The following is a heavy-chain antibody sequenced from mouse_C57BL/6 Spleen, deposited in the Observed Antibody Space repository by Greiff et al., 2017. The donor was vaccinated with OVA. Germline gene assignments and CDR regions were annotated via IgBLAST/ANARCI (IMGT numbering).Heavy chain of an antibody. CDR1: GYSITSGYY. V-gene: IGHV3-6*01. CDR2: ISYDGSN. D-gene: IGHD2-4*01. J-gene: IGHJ4*01. CDR3: ATIYYDYYYAMDY. Sequence: ESGPGLVKPSQSLSLTCSVTGYSITSGYYWNWIRQFPGNKLEWMGYISYDGSNNYNPSLKNRISITRDTSKNQFFLKLNSVTTEDTATYYCATIYYDYYYAMDYWGQGTSVTVSS.